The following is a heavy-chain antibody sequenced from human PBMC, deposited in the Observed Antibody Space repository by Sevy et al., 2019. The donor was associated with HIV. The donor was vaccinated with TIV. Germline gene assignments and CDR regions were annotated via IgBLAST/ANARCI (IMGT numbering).Heavy chain of an antibody. CDR1: GFTFRNFW. V-gene: IGHV3-7*01. J-gene: IGHJ6*02. CDR3: AKSYFGSGTSYGMDL. CDR2: IREDGSEK. D-gene: IGHD3-10*01. Sequence: GGSLRLSCAVSGFTFRNFWMSWVRQAPGKGLEGVANIREDGSEKYYVDSVGGRFTISRDNAKNSLFLQLNSLRADDTAIYCCAKSYFGSGTSYGMDLWGRGTTVTVSS.